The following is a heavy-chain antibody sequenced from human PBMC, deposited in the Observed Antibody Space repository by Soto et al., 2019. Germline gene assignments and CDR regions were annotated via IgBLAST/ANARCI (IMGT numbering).Heavy chain of an antibody. D-gene: IGHD2-15*01. J-gene: IGHJ6*02. V-gene: IGHV3-9*01. CDR1: GFTFDDYA. CDR2: ISWNSGSI. Sequence: EVQLVESGGGLVQPGGSLRLSCAASGFTFDDYAMHWVRQAPGKGLEWVSGISWNSGSIGYADSVKGRFTISRDNAKNSLYLQLNSLRAEDTALYYCAKGAHYCSGGSCYFGYYYYYGMDVWGQGTTVTVSS. CDR3: AKGAHYCSGGSCYFGYYYYYGMDV.